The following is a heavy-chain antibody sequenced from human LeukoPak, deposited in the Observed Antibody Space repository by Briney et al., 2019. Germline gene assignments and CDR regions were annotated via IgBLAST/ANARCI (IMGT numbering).Heavy chain of an antibody. CDR2: IKQDGSLK. CDR1: GFSFNTAW. CDR3: ARDPRGPTYYDFWSGYYSGSGGDDY. V-gene: IGHV3-7*01. J-gene: IGHJ4*02. Sequence: GGSLRLSCATSGFSFNTAWMSWVRQAPGKGLEWVANIKQDGSLKTYVDSVKGRFTVSRDNAIHSLYLQMNSLRAEDTAVYYCARDPRGPTYYDFWSGYYSGSGGDDYWGQGTLVTVSS. D-gene: IGHD3-3*01.